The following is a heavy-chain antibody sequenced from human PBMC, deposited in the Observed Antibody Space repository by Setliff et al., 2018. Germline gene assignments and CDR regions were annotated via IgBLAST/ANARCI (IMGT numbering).Heavy chain of an antibody. CDR3: ARHGSYYYMDV. J-gene: IGHJ6*03. CDR1: GDPMSSRRYY. Sequence: ASETLSLTCTVSGDPMSSRRYYWAWIRQPPGKGLEWIGYIYYSGSTNYNPSLKSRVTISVDTSKNQFSLKLSSVTAADTAGYYCARHGSYYYMDVWGKGTTVTVSS. CDR2: IYYSGST. V-gene: IGHV4-61*05. D-gene: IGHD2-2*03.